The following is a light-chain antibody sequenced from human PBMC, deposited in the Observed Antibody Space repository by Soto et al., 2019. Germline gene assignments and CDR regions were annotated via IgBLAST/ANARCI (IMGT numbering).Light chain of an antibody. V-gene: IGKV3-11*01. Sequence: EIVLTHSPATLSFSPVEIATLSCMASQSVSSYLAWYQQKPGQAPRLLIYDASNRATGIPARFSGSGSGTDFTLTISSLEPEDFAVYYCQQYNNWPPITFGQGTQLEIK. J-gene: IGKJ5*01. CDR3: QQYNNWPPIT. CDR1: QSVSSY. CDR2: DAS.